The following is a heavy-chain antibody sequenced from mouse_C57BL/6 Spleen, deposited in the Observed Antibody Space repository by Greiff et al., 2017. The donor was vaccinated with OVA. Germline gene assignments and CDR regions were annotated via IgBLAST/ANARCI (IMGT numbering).Heavy chain of an antibody. J-gene: IGHJ2*01. Sequence: EVQLQQSGPELVKPGASVKISCKASGYTFTDYYMNWVKQSHGKSLEWIGDINPNNGGTSYNQKFKGKATLTVDKSSSTAYMELRSLTSEDSAVSYCGRCYDYERLDYWGQGTTLTVSS. D-gene: IGHD2-4*01. CDR3: GRCYDYERLDY. CDR2: INPNNGGT. V-gene: IGHV1-26*01. CDR1: GYTFTDYY.